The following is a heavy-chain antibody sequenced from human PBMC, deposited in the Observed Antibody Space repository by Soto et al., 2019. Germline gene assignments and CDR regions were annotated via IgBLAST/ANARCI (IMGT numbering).Heavy chain of an antibody. D-gene: IGHD5-12*01. Sequence: SETLSLTCTISGGSISSSAHYWGWIRQPPGKGLEWIGSIYYSGNTYYNPSLQSRVTISADTSKNQFSLKLSSVTAADTAVYYCARAIVATTNFDYWGQGTLVTVSS. V-gene: IGHV4-39*01. CDR1: GGSISSSAHY. CDR3: ARAIVATTNFDY. J-gene: IGHJ4*02. CDR2: IYYSGNT.